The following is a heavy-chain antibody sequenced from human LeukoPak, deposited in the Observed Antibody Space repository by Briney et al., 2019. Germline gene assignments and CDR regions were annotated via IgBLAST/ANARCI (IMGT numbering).Heavy chain of an antibody. D-gene: IGHD6-25*01. CDR1: GDSVSTSGVA. CDR2: TYYTSKWNT. J-gene: IGHJ3*01. CDR3: ARGRASAFDV. V-gene: IGHV6-1*01. Sequence: SPTLSLTFTISGDSVSTSGVAWNWVRQSPSRGLEWLGSTYYTSKWNTDYSVSVKSRIVVNPDTSKNQFSLQLNSVTSEDTAVYYCARGRASAFDVWGEGTMVTVSS.